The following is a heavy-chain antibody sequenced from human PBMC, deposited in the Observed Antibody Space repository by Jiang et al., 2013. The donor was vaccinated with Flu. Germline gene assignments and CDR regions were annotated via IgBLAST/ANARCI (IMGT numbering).Heavy chain of an antibody. V-gene: IGHV4-59*01. CDR2: IYYTGTT. D-gene: IGHD2-21*01. CDR3: ARDRSNIPAVMDV. Sequence: SLTCTVSGGSISSYYWSWIRQPPGKGLEWIGYIYYTGTTNYNPSLKSRVTISGNVSKNQFSLHLTSVTAADTAVYYCARDRSNIPAVMDVWGQGTTVTVSS. J-gene: IGHJ6*02. CDR1: GGSISSYY.